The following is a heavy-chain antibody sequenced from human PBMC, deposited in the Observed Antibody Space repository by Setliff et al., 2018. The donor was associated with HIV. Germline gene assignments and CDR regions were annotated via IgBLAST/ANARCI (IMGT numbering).Heavy chain of an antibody. D-gene: IGHD4-17*01. V-gene: IGHV4-4*02. J-gene: IGHJ4*02. Sequence: SETLSLTCAVSGGSISSYNWWSWVRQPPGKGLEWIGEIYHSGSTNYNPSLKSRVAISIDTSKNHFSLNLTSVTAADTAIYYCARHANTVTTVFVDYFDYWGQGTLVTVSS. CDR3: ARHANTVTTVFVDYFDY. CDR1: GGSISSYNW. CDR2: IYHSGST.